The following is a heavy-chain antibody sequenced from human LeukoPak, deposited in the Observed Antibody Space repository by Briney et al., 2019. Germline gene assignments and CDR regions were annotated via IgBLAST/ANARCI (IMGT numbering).Heavy chain of an antibody. CDR2: ISSSGSTI. J-gene: IGHJ4*02. CDR3: ARVPRVQLWFFDY. V-gene: IGHV3-11*01. D-gene: IGHD5-18*01. CDR1: GFTFSDYY. Sequence: GGSLRLSCAASGFTFSDYYMSWIRQAPGKGLEWVSYISSSGSTIYYADSVKGRFTISGDNAKNSLYLQMNSLRAEDTAVYYCARVPRVQLWFFDYWGQGTLVTVSS.